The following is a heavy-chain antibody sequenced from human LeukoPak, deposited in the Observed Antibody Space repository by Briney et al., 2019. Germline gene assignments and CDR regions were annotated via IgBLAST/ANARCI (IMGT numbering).Heavy chain of an antibody. J-gene: IGHJ6*03. Sequence: ASVKASCKASGYTFTSYDINWVRQATGQGLEWMGWMNPNSGNTGYAQKFQGRVTMTRNTSISTAYMELSSLRSEDTAVYYCARGVGTTLYYYYYYYMDVWGKGTTVTVSS. D-gene: IGHD1-1*01. CDR2: MNPNSGNT. CDR1: GYTFTSYD. CDR3: ARGVGTTLYYYYYYYMDV. V-gene: IGHV1-8*01.